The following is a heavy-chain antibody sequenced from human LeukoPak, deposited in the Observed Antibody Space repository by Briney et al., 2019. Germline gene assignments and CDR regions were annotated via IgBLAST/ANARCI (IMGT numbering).Heavy chain of an antibody. Sequence: ASVKVSCKASGYTFTGYYMHWVRQAPGQGLEWMGWINPNSGGTNYAQKFQGRVTMTRDTSISTAYMELSRLRSDDTAVYYCARGGITIFGVVTNPIDYWAREPWSPSPQ. J-gene: IGHJ4*02. D-gene: IGHD3-3*01. CDR1: GYTFTGYY. CDR2: INPNSGGT. CDR3: ARGGITIFGVVTNPIDY. V-gene: IGHV1-2*02.